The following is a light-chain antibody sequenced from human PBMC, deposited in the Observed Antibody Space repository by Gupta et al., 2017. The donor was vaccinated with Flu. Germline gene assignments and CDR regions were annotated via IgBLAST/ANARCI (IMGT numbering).Light chain of an antibody. V-gene: IGLV1-44*01. J-gene: IGLJ3*02. CDR3: ATWDDNLNGPV. CDR1: SSNIGSNT. CDR2: SNN. Sequence: QSGLTQPSSASGTPGQRVTLSCSGSSSNIGSNTVNWYQQLPGTAPKLLIYSNNQRPSGVSDRFSGSNSGTSASLAISGLQSEHEADYYCATWDDNLNGPVFGGGTKLTVL.